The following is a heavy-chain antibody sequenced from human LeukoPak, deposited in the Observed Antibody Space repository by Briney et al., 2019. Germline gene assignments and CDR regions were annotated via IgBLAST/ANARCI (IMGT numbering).Heavy chain of an antibody. CDR2: MNPNSGNT. CDR1: GYTFTSYD. V-gene: IGHV1-8*01. CDR3: ATARITGTTFFDY. D-gene: IGHD1-14*01. J-gene: IGHJ4*02. Sequence: ASVKVSCKASGYTFTSYDINWVRQATGQGLEWMGWMNPNSGNTGYAQKFQGRVTMTRNTSISTAYMELSSLRSEDTAVYYCATARITGTTFFDYWGQGTLVTVSS.